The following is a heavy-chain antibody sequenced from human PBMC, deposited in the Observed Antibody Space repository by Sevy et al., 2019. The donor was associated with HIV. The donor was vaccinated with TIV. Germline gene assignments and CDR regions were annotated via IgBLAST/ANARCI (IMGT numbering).Heavy chain of an antibody. CDR2: ISSSSSYI. Sequence: GGSLRLSCAASGFAFSSDTMNWVRQAPGKGLEWVSSISSSSSYIYYADSLKGRFTISRDNAKNSLYLQMNSLRAEDTAVYYCARVDCSSTSCYPGYYFDYWGQGTLVTVSS. V-gene: IGHV3-21*01. CDR1: GFAFSSDT. J-gene: IGHJ4*02. D-gene: IGHD2-2*01. CDR3: ARVDCSSTSCYPGYYFDY.